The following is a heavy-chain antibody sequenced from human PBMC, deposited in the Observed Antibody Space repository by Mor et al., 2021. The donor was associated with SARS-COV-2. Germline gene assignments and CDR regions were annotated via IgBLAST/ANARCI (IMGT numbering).Heavy chain of an antibody. V-gene: IGHV3-53*04. CDR2: IYSAGGT. J-gene: IGHJ4*02. Sequence: MSWVRQAPGKGLEWVSTIYSAGGTYYGDSIKGRFSTSKQNSQNTIYLHMDSLRVEDTAVYYCASIYCSSGTCYYDYWGQGTL. CDR3: ASIYCSSGTCYYDY. D-gene: IGHD6-13*01.